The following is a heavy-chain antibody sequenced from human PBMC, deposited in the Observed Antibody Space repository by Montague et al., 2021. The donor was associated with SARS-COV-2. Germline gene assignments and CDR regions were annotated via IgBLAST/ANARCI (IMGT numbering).Heavy chain of an antibody. CDR3: ARGILSMNVAVVVLFGGIYYFDA. CDR2: SNHRGST. V-gene: IGHV4-34*01. J-gene: IGHJ4*02. D-gene: IGHD3-22*01. Sequence: SETLSLTCAVFGGSFSNYYWSWIRQPPGKGLEWIGDSNHRGSTNYNPSFKSRVTISVDTSKNQFSLKLSSVTAADTAVYYCARGILSMNVAVVVLFGGIYYFDAGGQGAMVAVSS. CDR1: GGSFSNYY.